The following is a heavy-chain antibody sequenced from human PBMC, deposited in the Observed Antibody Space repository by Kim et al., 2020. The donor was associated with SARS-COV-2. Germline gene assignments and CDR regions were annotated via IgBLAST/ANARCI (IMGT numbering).Heavy chain of an antibody. D-gene: IGHD5-12*01. CDR3: AKAFSGFYYYYGMDV. Sequence: GGSLRLSCAASGFTFDDYAMHWVRQAPGKGLEWVSLISGDGGSTYYADSVKGRFTISRDNSKNSLYLQMNSLRTEDTALYYCAKAFSGFYYYYGMDVWGQGTTVTVSS. J-gene: IGHJ6*02. CDR1: GFTFDDYA. CDR2: ISGDGGST. V-gene: IGHV3-43*02.